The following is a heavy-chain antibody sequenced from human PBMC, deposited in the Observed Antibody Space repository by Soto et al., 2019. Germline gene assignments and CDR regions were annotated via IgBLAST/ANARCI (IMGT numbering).Heavy chain of an antibody. CDR3: ARDLWGYCGTDCYPLDV. V-gene: IGHV4-59*01. CDR1: GGSISGYY. D-gene: IGHD2-21*02. J-gene: IGHJ6*02. Sequence: SETLSLTCTVSGGSISGYYWSWIRQPPGKGLEWIGYMYNTGSTVYNPSFKSRVTISVDTSKNQFSLKLNSVTAADTAVYYCARDLWGYCGTDCYPLDVWVQGTTVTVSS. CDR2: MYNTGST.